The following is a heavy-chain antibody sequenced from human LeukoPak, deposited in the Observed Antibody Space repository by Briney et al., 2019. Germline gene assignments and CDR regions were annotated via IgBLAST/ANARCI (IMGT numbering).Heavy chain of an antibody. Sequence: ASVKVSCKASGYTFTTYAMHWVRQAPGQRLEWMGWISGGNGNTRYSQKFQGRVTFTRVTSASTAYMELSSLRSEDTAVYYCARQMPLGEFDYWGQGTLVTVSS. J-gene: IGHJ4*02. CDR3: ARQMPLGEFDY. V-gene: IGHV1-3*01. D-gene: IGHD2-2*01. CDR1: GYTFTTYA. CDR2: ISGGNGNT.